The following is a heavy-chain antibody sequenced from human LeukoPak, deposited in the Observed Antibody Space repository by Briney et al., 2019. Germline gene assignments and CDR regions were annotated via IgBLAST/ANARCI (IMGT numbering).Heavy chain of an antibody. CDR1: GGSISRYY. J-gene: IGHJ6*02. D-gene: IGHD5-12*01. CDR3: ARDLPHSGYSGYDYGLYDYYYYGMDV. V-gene: IGHV4-4*07. CDR2: IYTIGST. Sequence: SETLSLTCTVSGGSISRYYWSWIRQPAGKGLEWIGRIYTIGSTNYNPPIKSRVTMSVATSKNQSSLKLSSVTAAATAVYYCARDLPHSGYSGYDYGLYDYYYYGMDVWGQGTTVTVSS.